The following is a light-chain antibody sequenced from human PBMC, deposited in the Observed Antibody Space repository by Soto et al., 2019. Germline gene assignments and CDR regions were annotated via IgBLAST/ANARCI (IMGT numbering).Light chain of an antibody. CDR3: QSYDSSLSGYV. V-gene: IGLV1-40*01. Sequence: QSVLTQPPSVSGAPGQRVTISCTGSSSNIGAGYLVHWYQQLPGTAPKLLIYRDINRPSGVPDRFSGSKSGPSASLAITGLQAEDEAYYYCQSYDSSLSGYVFGTGT. CDR2: RDI. CDR1: SSNIGAGYL. J-gene: IGLJ1*01.